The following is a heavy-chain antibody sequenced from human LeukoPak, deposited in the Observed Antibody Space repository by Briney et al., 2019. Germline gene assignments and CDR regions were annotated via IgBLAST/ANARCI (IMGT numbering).Heavy chain of an antibody. J-gene: IGHJ4*02. CDR1: GFTFSSYA. V-gene: IGHV3-23*01. CDR2: ISGSGGST. Sequence: GRSLRLSCAASGFTFSSYAMSWVRQAPGKGLEWVSAISGSGGSTYYADSVKGRFTISRDNSKNTLYLQMNSLRAEDTAVYYCAKAIHKGGNVYWGQGTLVTVSS. D-gene: IGHD4-23*01. CDR3: AKAIHKGGNVY.